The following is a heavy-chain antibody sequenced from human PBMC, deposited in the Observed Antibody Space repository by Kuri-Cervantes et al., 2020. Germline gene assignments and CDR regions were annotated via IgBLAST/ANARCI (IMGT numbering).Heavy chain of an antibody. Sequence: SVKVSCKASGGTFSSYAISWVRQAPGQGLERMGGIIPIFGTANYAQKFQGRVTITADKSTSTAYMELSSLRSEDTAVYYCARDGWVTMFHFDNWGPGTLVTVSS. D-gene: IGHD3-10*02. J-gene: IGHJ4*02. V-gene: IGHV1-69*06. CDR3: ARDGWVTMFHFDN. CDR1: GGTFSSYA. CDR2: IIPIFGTA.